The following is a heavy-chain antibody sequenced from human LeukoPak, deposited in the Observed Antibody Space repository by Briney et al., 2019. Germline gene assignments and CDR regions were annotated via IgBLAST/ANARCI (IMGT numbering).Heavy chain of an antibody. CDR1: GFTFDDYA. CDR2: ISWNSGSI. D-gene: IGHD6-13*01. CDR3: AKEMAAAGPFDY. V-gene: IGHV3-9*01. Sequence: GGSLRLSCAASGFTFDDYAMHWVRQAPGKGLEWVSGISWNSGSIGYADSVKGRFTISRDNAKNSLYLQMNSLRAEDTAVYYCAKEMAAAGPFDYWGQGTLVTVSS. J-gene: IGHJ4*02.